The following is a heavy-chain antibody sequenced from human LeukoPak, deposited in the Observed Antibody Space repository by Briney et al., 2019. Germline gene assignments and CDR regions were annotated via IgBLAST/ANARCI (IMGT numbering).Heavy chain of an antibody. J-gene: IGHJ1*01. CDR2: ISAYNGNT. V-gene: IGHV1-18*01. CDR1: GYTFTSYG. CDR3: ARDVSGYSWAEYFQH. D-gene: IGHD5-18*01. Sequence: ASVKVSCKASGYTFTSYGISWVRQAPGQGLEWMGWISAYNGNTNYAQKLQGRVTMTTDTSTSTAYMELRSLRSDDTAVYYCARDVSGYSWAEYFQHWGQGTLVTVSS.